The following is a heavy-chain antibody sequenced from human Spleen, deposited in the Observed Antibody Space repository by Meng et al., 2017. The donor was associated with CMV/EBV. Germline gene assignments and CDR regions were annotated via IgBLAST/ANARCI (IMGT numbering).Heavy chain of an antibody. J-gene: IGHJ4*02. V-gene: IGHV1-18*01. CDR1: GYTFTRYG. D-gene: IGHD2-15*01. CDR3: ARGRCSGSSCYYGD. CDR2: ISAYNGQT. Sequence: ASVKVSCKASGYTFTRYGISWVRQAPGQGLEWMGWISAYNGQTNYAQKCQGRVTMTTDTSSSTAYMELRSLTSDDSAVYYCARGRCSGSSCYYGDWGQGTLVTVSS.